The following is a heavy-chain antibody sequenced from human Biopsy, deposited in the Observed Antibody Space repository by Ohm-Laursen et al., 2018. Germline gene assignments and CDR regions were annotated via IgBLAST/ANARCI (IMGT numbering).Heavy chain of an antibody. CDR2: ISSSGSPA. CDR1: GFALSTYE. CDR3: EGYYYDVRGSYFDF. V-gene: IGHV3-48*03. Sequence: SLRLSCSASGFALSTYEMNWVRQAPGKGLEWVSYISSSGSPAYYSDSVKGRFTVSRDNAKNSIYLQMNSLRAEDTAVYYCEGYYYDVRGSYFDFWGQGALLTVSS. D-gene: IGHD3-22*01. J-gene: IGHJ4*02.